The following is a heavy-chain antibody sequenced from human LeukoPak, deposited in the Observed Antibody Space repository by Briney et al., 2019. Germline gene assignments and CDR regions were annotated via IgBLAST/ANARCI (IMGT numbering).Heavy chain of an antibody. V-gene: IGHV3-23*02. J-gene: IGHJ4*02. CDR2: ICGCGNNR. CDR1: GFPFSTYD. CDR3: AKPCYYHSSGSFCPSTRRAYYFDF. D-gene: IGHD3-22*01. Sequence: QSGGSLRLSCAASGFPFSTYDMHWVRQAPGKGLEWVTNICGCGNNRYCVGSVQGRFTISRDNSKNTLYLEMRSLGAEDTAVYYCAKPCYYHSSGSFCPSTRRAYYFDFWGQGTLVTVSS.